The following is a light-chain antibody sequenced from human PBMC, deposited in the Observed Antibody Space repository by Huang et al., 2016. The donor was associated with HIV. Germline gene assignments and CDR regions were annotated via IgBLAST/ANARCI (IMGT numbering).Light chain of an antibody. J-gene: IGKJ4*01. CDR2: GSS. CDR3: HQYNNWLLS. Sequence: EIVMTQSPATLSVSPGQRVTRSCRANSSVSTNLAWNQQRHGQAPRLLIYGSSTMAPGIPARFSGSGSGTDFSLTISSLQSEDFALYYCHQYNNWLLSFGGGTRV. V-gene: IGKV3-15*01. CDR1: SSVSTN.